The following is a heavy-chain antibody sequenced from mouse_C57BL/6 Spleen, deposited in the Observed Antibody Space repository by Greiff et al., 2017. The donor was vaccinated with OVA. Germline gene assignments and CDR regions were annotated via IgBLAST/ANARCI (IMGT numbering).Heavy chain of an antibody. CDR2: IDPSDSYT. CDR1: GYTFTSYW. Sequence: QVQLQQPGAELVKPGASVKLSCKASGYTFTSYWMQWVKQRPGQGLEWIGEIDPSDSYTNYNQKFKGKATLTVDTSSSTAYMQLSSLTSEDSAVYDGARNPLRGSSYGDYWGQGTTLTVSS. V-gene: IGHV1-50*01. J-gene: IGHJ2*01. D-gene: IGHD1-1*01. CDR3: ARNPLRGSSYGDY.